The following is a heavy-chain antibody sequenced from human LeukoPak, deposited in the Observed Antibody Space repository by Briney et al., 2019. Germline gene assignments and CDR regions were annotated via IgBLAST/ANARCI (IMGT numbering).Heavy chain of an antibody. CDR1: GFTFSSYW. V-gene: IGHV3-74*01. D-gene: IGHD1-26*01. CDR2: INSDGSST. CDR3: AREWELIAFDI. J-gene: IGHJ3*02. Sequence: PGGSLRRSCAASGFTFSSYWMHWVRQAPGKGLVWVSRINSDGSSTSYADSVKGRFTISRDNAKNTLYLQMNSLRAEDTAVYYCAREWELIAFDIWGQGTMVTVSS.